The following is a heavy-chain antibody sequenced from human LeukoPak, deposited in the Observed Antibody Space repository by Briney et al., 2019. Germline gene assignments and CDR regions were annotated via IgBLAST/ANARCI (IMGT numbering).Heavy chain of an antibody. J-gene: IGHJ4*02. CDR1: GFALDDFA. V-gene: IGHV3-49*04. CDR3: SRNGLVDFDY. Sequence: GGSLRLSCTTSGFALDDFAMSGVRQPAGKGLEWVGFIRRRAYGGAAEYAASVKGRFIISRDDSKGIAYLQMNSLKTEDTAVYYCSRNGLVDFDYWGEGSRVIVSP. CDR2: IRRRAYGGAA.